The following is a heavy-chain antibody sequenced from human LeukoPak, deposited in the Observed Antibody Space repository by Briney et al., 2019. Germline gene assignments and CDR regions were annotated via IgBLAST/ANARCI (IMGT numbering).Heavy chain of an antibody. D-gene: IGHD5-24*01. CDR3: TTGPVRWRQLLDF. J-gene: IGHJ4*02. Sequence: PGGSLRLSCAASGFTLSNAWMSWVRQAPGKGLEWGGRIKSSTDGGTTDYAAPVKGRFTLSRDDSKNTVYLQMNSLKTGDTAVYYCTTGPVRWRQLLDFWGQGTLVTVSS. CDR2: IKSSTDGGTT. CDR1: GFTLSNAW. V-gene: IGHV3-15*01.